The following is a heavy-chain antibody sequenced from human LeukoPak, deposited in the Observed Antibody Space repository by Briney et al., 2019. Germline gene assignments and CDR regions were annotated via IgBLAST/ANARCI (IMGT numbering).Heavy chain of an antibody. Sequence: KPSETLSLTCTVSGDSVTTYYWSWIRQRPGKGLEWLGYVYYSGSATYNPSLKSRVTISVDTSKNQFSLRLSSVTAADTAVYYCARDGSNWSNDYYHGVDVWGQGTTVTVSS. CDR2: VYYSGSA. D-gene: IGHD4-11*01. CDR3: ARDGSNWSNDYYHGVDV. J-gene: IGHJ6*02. CDR1: GDSVTTYY. V-gene: IGHV4-59*02.